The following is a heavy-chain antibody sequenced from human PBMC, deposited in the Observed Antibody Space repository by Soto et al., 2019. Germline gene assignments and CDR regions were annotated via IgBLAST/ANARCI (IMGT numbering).Heavy chain of an antibody. CDR3: ARDRFSRGGLRKYSRSWYGLDCYYGMDV. CDR1: GGSISSYY. Sequence: PSETLSLTCTVSGGSISSYYWSWIRQPAGKGLEWIGRIYTSGITNYNPSLKSRVTMSVDTSKNQFSLKLSSVTAADTAVYYCARDRFSRGGLRKYSRSWYGLDCYYGMDVWGQGPTMTVYS. D-gene: IGHD6-13*01. CDR2: IYTSGIT. J-gene: IGHJ6*02. V-gene: IGHV4-4*07.